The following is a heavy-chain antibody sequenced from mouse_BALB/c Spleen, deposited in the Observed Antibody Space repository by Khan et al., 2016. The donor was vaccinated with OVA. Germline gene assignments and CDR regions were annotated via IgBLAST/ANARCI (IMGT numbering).Heavy chain of an antibody. CDR1: GFTFTDYY. CDR2: IRNKADGYTT. V-gene: IGHV7-3*02. J-gene: IGHJ2*01. D-gene: IGHD4-1*02. Sequence: EVELVESGGGLVQPGGSLRLTCATSGFTFTDYYMTWVRQPPGKALEWLGFIRNKADGYTTEYSASVKGRFTFSRDNSQNILYLHMTTLRAEDSATYDCARDQVGSYFDYWGQGTTLTVSS. CDR3: ARDQVGSYFDY.